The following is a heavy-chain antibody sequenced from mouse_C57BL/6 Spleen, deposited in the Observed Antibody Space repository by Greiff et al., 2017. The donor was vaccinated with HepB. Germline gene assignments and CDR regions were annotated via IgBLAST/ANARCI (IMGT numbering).Heavy chain of an antibody. CDR2: IYPGDGDT. D-gene: IGHD1-1*01. V-gene: IGHV1-80*01. J-gene: IGHJ2*01. CDR1: GYAFSSYW. CDR3: AFYYYGSSFFDY. Sequence: VKLQESGAELVKPGASVKISCKASGYAFSSYWMNWVKQRPGKGLEWIGQIYPGDGDTNYNGKFKGKATLTADKSSSTAYMQLSSLTSEDSAVYFCAFYYYGSSFFDYWGQGTTLTVSS.